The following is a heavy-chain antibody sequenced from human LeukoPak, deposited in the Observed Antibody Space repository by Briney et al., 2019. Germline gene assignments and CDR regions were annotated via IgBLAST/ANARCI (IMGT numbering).Heavy chain of an antibody. CDR2: INHSGST. CDR3: ARVLVYDAFDI. V-gene: IGHV4-34*01. J-gene: IGHJ3*02. CDR1: GGSFSGYY. Sequence: SETLSLTCAVYGGSFSGYYWGWIRQPPVKGLEWIGEINHSGSTNYNPSLKSRVTISVDTSKNQFSLKLSSVTAADTAVYYCARVLVYDAFDIWGQGTMVTVSS. D-gene: IGHD1-14*01.